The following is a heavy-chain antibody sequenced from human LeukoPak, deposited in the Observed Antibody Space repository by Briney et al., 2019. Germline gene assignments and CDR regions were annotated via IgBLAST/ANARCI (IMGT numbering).Heavy chain of an antibody. Sequence: GGSLRLSCTTSGFAFDDHGMSWIRQVPGKGLEWVSGINWNGGSTGYADPLRGRFTISRDNAKNSLYLQMDSLRAEDTALYYCARAPITSPFYFDYWGQGTLVTVSS. J-gene: IGHJ4*02. V-gene: IGHV3-20*04. CDR3: ARAPITSPFYFDY. D-gene: IGHD2-2*01. CDR2: INWNGGST. CDR1: GFAFDDHG.